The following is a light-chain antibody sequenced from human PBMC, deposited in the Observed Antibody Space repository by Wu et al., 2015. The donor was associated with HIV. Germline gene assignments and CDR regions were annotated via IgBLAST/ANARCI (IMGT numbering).Light chain of an antibody. V-gene: IGKV3-20*01. J-gene: IGKJ2*03. CDR1: QAISKSH. Sequence: LTQSPDTLSVSPGEGATLSCRPSQAISKSHLAWYRQRSGQSPKLLMTGTYERATGVPDRFVGSGSGTNYTLVITKVEAEDFAMYFCQCFEGFGQGYQTGDQ. CDR2: GTY. CDR3: QCFEG.